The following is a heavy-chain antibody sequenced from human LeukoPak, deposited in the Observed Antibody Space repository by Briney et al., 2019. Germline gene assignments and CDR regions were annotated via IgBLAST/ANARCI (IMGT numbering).Heavy chain of an antibody. CDR1: GGSISNSRYY. Sequence: SETLSLTCTVSGGSISNSRYYWGWIRQPPGKGLEWIGSIYYSGSTYYNLSLKSRVTISVDTSKSQFSLKLSSVTAADTAVYYCARWASYYYDSSGRFDYWGQGTLVTVSP. V-gene: IGHV4-39*07. J-gene: IGHJ4*02. D-gene: IGHD3-22*01. CDR3: ARWASYYYDSSGRFDY. CDR2: IYYSGST.